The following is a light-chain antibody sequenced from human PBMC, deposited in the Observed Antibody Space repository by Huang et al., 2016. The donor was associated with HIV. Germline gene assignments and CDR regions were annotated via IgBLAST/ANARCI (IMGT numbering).Light chain of an antibody. CDR2: SAS. CDR3: HQYYSFPYT. Sequence: DIEMTQSPSSLSASVGDRVIVTCRASQGISNYLAWFQQKPGKAPKSLIQSASSLQSGVPSRFSGSGSGTDFTLTISGLQPDDSATYYCHQYYSFPYTFGQGTKLEIK. V-gene: IGKV1-16*01. J-gene: IGKJ2*01. CDR1: QGISNY.